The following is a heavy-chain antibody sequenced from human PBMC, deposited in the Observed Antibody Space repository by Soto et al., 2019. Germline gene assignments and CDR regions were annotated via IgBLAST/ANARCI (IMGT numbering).Heavy chain of an antibody. CDR2: IYYSGST. V-gene: IGHV4-39*01. D-gene: IGHD3-22*01. Sequence: PSETLSLTCTVSGGSISSSSYYWGWIRQPPGKGLEWIGSIYYSGSTYYNPSLKSRVTISVDTSKNQFSLKLSSVTAADTAVYYCARSVGRQDYYEDVWGQGTTVTVSS. CDR1: GGSISSSSYY. CDR3: ARSVGRQDYYEDV. J-gene: IGHJ6*02.